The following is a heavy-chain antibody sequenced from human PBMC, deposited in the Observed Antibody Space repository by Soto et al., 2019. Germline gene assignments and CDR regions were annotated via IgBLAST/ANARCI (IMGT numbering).Heavy chain of an antibody. CDR3: ARGLSSSGWYDLYYYYYGMDV. CDR2: MNPNSGNT. Sequence: ASVKVSCKASGYTFTSYDINWVRQATGQGLEWMGWMNPNSGNTGYAQKFQGRVTMTRNTSISTAYMELSSLRSEDTAVYYCARGLSSSGWYDLYYYYYGMDVWGQGTTVTVS. CDR1: GYTFTSYD. D-gene: IGHD6-19*01. J-gene: IGHJ6*02. V-gene: IGHV1-8*01.